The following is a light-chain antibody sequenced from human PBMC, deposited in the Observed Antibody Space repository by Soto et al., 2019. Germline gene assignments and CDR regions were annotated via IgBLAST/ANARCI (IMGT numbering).Light chain of an antibody. J-gene: IGLJ2*01. V-gene: IGLV2-8*01. CDR2: EVS. Sequence: QSALTQPPSASGSPGQSVTISCTGTSSDVGGYNYVSWYQQHPGKAPKLMIYEVSKRPSGVPDRFSGSKSGNTASLTVSGLQAEDEADYYCSSYAGSNKLVVFGGGIKLTVL. CDR3: SSYAGSNKLVV. CDR1: SSDVGGYNY.